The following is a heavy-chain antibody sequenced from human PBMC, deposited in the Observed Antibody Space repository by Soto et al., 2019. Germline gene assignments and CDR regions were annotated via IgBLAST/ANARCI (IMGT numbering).Heavy chain of an antibody. V-gene: IGHV4-31*03. CDR2: IYYSGST. Sequence: SETLCLTCTVSGGSISSGGYYWSWIRQHPGKGLEWIGYIYYSGSTYYNPSLKSRVTISVDTSKNQYSLKLSSVTAADTAVYYGARGGAVDYSPHWGKGTLVPVSP. CDR1: GGSISSGGYY. CDR3: ARGGAVDYSPH. J-gene: IGHJ1*01. D-gene: IGHD2-15*01.